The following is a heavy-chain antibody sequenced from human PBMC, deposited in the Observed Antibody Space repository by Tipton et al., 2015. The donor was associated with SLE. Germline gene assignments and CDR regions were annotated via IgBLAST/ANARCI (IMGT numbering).Heavy chain of an antibody. V-gene: IGHV4-34*01. CDR2: INHSGST. Sequence: TLSLTCAVYGGSFSGYYWSWIRQPPGKGLEWIGEINHSGSTNYNPSLKSRVTISVDTSKNQFSLKLSSVTAADTAVYYCAVTYYDFWSGYPFDYWGQGTLVTVSS. J-gene: IGHJ4*02. CDR1: GGSFSGYY. CDR3: AVTYYDFWSGYPFDY. D-gene: IGHD3-3*01.